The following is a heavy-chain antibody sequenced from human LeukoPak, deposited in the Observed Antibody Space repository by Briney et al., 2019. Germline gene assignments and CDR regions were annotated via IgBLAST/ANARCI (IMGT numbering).Heavy chain of an antibody. CDR2: ISSSSSYI. CDR1: GFTFSSYS. CDR3: ARVQSAYSSSSH. V-gene: IGHV3-21*01. J-gene: IGHJ4*02. D-gene: IGHD6-13*01. Sequence: GGSLRLSCAASGFTFSSYSMNWVRQAPGKGLEWVSSISSSSSYIYYADSVKGRFTISRDNAKNPLYLQMNSLRAEDTAVYYCARVQSAYSSSSHWGQGTLVTVSS.